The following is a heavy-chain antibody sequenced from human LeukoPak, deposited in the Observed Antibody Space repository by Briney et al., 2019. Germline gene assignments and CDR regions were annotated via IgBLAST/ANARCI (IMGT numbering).Heavy chain of an antibody. CDR3: ATTVILTGYYYYFDY. V-gene: IGHV3-21*01. Sequence: GGCLRLSCAASGFTFSSYSMNWVRQAPGKGLEWDSSISSSSSYIYYADSVKGRFTISRDNAKNSLYLQMNSLRAEDTAVYYCATTVILTGYYYYFDYWGQGTLVTVSS. D-gene: IGHD3-9*01. CDR2: ISSSSSYI. CDR1: GFTFSSYS. J-gene: IGHJ4*02.